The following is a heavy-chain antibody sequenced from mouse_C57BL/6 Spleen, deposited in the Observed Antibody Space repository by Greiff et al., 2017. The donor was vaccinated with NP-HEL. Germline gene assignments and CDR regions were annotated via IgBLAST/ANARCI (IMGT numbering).Heavy chain of an antibody. CDR1: GYAFTNYL. D-gene: IGHD1-1*02. Sequence: QVQLKGSGAELLSPGTSVKVSCKASGYAFTNYLIEWVKQRPGQGLEWIGVINPGSGGTNYNEKFKGKATLTADKSSSTAYMQLSSLTSEDSAVYFCARKDRNYGYLDYWGQGTTLTVSS. CDR2: INPGSGGT. J-gene: IGHJ2*01. CDR3: ARKDRNYGYLDY. V-gene: IGHV1-54*01.